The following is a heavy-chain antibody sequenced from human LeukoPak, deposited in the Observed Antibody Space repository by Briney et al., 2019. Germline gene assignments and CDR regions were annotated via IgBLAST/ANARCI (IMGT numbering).Heavy chain of an antibody. Sequence: SETLSLTCAVYGGSFSGYYWSWIRQPPGKGLEWIGEINHSGSTNYNPSLKSRVTISVDTSKNQFSLKLSSVTAADTAVYYCARHVTSSRIQLWPSYFDYWGQGTLVTVSS. D-gene: IGHD5-18*01. CDR3: ARHVTSSRIQLWPSYFDY. CDR1: GGSFSGYY. V-gene: IGHV4-34*01. J-gene: IGHJ4*02. CDR2: INHSGST.